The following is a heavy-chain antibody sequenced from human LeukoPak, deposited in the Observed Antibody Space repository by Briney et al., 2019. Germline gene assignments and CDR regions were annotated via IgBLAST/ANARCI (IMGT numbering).Heavy chain of an antibody. D-gene: IGHD5/OR15-5a*01. Sequence: PGRSLRLSCAASAFTFGSYAMHWVRQAPGKGLEWVAIIWYDGSNKYYADSVKGRFTISRDNSKNTLFLQMNSLRAEDTAVYYCARGTGAVSTKGGWLDPWGQGTLVTVSS. CDR1: AFTFGSYA. CDR3: ARGTGAVSTKGGWLDP. J-gene: IGHJ5*02. V-gene: IGHV3-33*01. CDR2: IWYDGSNK.